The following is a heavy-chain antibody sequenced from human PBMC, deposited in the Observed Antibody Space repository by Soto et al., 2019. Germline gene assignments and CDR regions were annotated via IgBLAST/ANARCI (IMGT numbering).Heavy chain of an antibody. CDR1: GFTFSNHW. D-gene: IGHD3-3*01. V-gene: IGHV3-7*01. CDR3: AKDEEWSLDF. Sequence: GGSLRLSCAASGFTFSNHWMNWVRQVPGRGMEWVAKIKEDGSSTYFADSVRGRFTISRDNAKNALFLQMNSLRVEDTAIYYCAKDEEWSLDFWGLGTLVTVSS. CDR2: IKEDGSST. J-gene: IGHJ4*02.